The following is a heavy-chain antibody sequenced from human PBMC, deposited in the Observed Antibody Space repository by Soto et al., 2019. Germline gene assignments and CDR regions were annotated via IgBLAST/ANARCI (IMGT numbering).Heavy chain of an antibody. CDR3: GTWRGSSWFDY. CDR2: IFSSDSSA. CDR1: GFTFSSYS. Sequence: PXESLKSSCKASGFTFSSYSLGWVRHMPGKGLQWMGNIFSSDSSAKYSPSFVGQVTISVDRSINTAYLQWSSLKASDTAIYYCGTWRGSSWFDYWGPGTLVTVSS. D-gene: IGHD2-2*01. V-gene: IGHV5-51*01. J-gene: IGHJ4*02.